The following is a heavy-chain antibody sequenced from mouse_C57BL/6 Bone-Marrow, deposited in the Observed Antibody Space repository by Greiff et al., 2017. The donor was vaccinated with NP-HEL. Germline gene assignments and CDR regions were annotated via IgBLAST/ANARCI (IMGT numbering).Heavy chain of an antibody. D-gene: IGHD2-1*01. V-gene: IGHV1-7*01. Sequence: QVQLQQSGAELAKPGASVKLSCKASGYTFTSYWMHWVKQRPGQGLEWIGYINPSSGYTKYNQKFKDKATLTADKSSSTAYMRLSSLTYEDSAVYYCAKIYYGLYYAMDYWGQGTSVTVSS. CDR1: GYTFTSYW. CDR2: INPSSGYT. J-gene: IGHJ4*01. CDR3: AKIYYGLYYAMDY.